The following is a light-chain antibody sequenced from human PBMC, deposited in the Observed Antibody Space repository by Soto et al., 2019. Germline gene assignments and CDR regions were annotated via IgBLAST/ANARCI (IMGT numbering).Light chain of an antibody. J-gene: IGLJ1*01. CDR3: SSYTSSSTYV. V-gene: IGLV2-14*01. Sequence: QSVLTQPASVSGSPGQSIAISCTGTSSDVGGYNYVSWYQQHPGKAPTVMIYDVSNRPSGVSNRFSGSKSGNTASLTISGLQADDDADYYCSSYTSSSTYVFGTGTKLTVL. CDR2: DVS. CDR1: SSDVGGYNY.